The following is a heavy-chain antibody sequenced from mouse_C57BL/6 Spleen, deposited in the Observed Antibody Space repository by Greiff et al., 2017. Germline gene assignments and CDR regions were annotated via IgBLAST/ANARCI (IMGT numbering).Heavy chain of an antibody. CDR1: GYTFTSYG. V-gene: IGHV1-81*01. CDR2: IYPRSGNN. CDR3: AREGY. Sequence: VKLVESGAELARPGASVKLSCKASGYTFTSYGISWVKQRTGQGLEWIGEIYPRSGNNYYNEKFKGKATLPADYSSSAAYMELRSLTSEVSAVYFCAREGYWGQGTLVTVSA. J-gene: IGHJ3*01.